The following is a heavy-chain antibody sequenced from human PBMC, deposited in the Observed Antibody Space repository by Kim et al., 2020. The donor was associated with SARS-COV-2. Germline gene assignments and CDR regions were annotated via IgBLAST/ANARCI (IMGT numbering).Heavy chain of an antibody. CDR3: ARARGNSYGFDY. V-gene: IGHV1-69*01. Sequence: ANYEQKFQGRSTMTADDRTSTVFLELDSLRSDDTAVYYCARARGNSYGFDYWGQGTLVTVSS. J-gene: IGHJ4*02. D-gene: IGHD1-26*01. CDR2: A.